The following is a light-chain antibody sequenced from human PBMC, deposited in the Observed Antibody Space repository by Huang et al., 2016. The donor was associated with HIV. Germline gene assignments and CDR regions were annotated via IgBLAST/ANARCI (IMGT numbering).Light chain of an antibody. CDR2: DTS. J-gene: IGKJ3*01. CDR1: QSVSRS. Sequence: EIVLTQSPATLSLSPGERATLSCKASQSVSRSLAWYQQNPGQAPRLLIYDTSNRATGIPARFSGSESGTDFTLTISSLEPEDFAVYYCQQRSNWPLFTFGPGTKVDIK. CDR3: QQRSNWPLFT. V-gene: IGKV3-11*01.